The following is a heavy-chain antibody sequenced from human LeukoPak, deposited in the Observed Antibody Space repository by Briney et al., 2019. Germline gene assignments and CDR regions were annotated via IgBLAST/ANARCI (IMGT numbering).Heavy chain of an antibody. D-gene: IGHD3-3*01. CDR1: GYTFTGYY. Sequence: ASVKVSYKASGYTFTGYYMHWLRQAPGQGLEWMGWINPNSGGTNYAQKFQGRVTMTRDTSISTAYMELSRLRSDDTAVYYCARGGLRFLEWSLDYYYYYMDVWGKGTTVTASS. J-gene: IGHJ6*03. CDR2: INPNSGGT. CDR3: ARGGLRFLEWSLDYYYYYMDV. V-gene: IGHV1-2*02.